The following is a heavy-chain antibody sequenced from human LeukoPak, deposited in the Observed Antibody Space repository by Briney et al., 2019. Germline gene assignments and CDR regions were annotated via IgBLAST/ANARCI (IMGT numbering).Heavy chain of an antibody. D-gene: IGHD3-10*01. V-gene: IGHV1-69*06. CDR3: ARGGDYYGSGPDHAFDI. CDR1: GGTFSSYA. J-gene: IGHJ3*02. CDR2: IIPIFGTA. Sequence: SVKVSCKASGGTFSSYAISWVRQAPGQGLEWMGGIIPIFGTANYAQKFQGRVTITADKSTSTAYMELSSLRSEDTAVYYCARGGDYYGSGPDHAFDIWGQGTMVTVSS.